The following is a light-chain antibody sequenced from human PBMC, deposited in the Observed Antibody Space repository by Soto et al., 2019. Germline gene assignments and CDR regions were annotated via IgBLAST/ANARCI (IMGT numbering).Light chain of an antibody. Sequence: QAVLTQPRSVTESPGQSVTISCTGTSSDVGGCNYVSWYQQHPGKAPKLMIYDVSKRPSGVPDRFSGSKSGNTASLTISGLQAEDEADYYCCSYAGSYSVVFGGGTKLTVL. CDR2: DVS. CDR1: SSDVGGCNY. V-gene: IGLV2-11*01. CDR3: CSYAGSYSVV. J-gene: IGLJ3*02.